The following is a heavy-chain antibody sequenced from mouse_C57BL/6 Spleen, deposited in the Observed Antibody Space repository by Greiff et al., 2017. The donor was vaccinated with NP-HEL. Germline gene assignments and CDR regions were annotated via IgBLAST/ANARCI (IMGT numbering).Heavy chain of an antibody. Sequence: EVKLVESGGGLVKPGGSLKLSCAASGFTFSSYTMSWVRQTPEKRLEWVATISGGGGNTYYPDSVKGRFTISRDNAKNTLYLQMSSLRSEDTALYYCARQLYYGNFDYWGQGTTLTVSS. CDR3: ARQLYYGNFDY. CDR1: GFTFSSYT. J-gene: IGHJ2*01. D-gene: IGHD1-1*01. CDR2: ISGGGGNT. V-gene: IGHV5-9*01.